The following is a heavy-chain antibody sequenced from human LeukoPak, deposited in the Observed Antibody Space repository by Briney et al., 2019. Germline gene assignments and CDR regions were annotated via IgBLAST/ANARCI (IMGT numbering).Heavy chain of an antibody. Sequence: GGSLRLSCAASGFTFSSYGMHWVRQAPGKGLEWVAVISHHGIKKDLSDSVKGRFTISRDNSKNTLYLQLNSLITEDTAVYYCAREHTSIIWGQGTLVTVSS. CDR2: ISHHGIKK. CDR3: AREHTSII. D-gene: IGHD5-18*01. V-gene: IGHV3-30*03. J-gene: IGHJ1*01. CDR1: GFTFSSYG.